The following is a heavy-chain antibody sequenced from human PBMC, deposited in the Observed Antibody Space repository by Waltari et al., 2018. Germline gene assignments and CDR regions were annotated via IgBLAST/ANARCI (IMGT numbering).Heavy chain of an antibody. CDR1: GGTFSSYA. CDR2: FSPIFGTA. Sequence: QVQLVQSGAEVKKPGSSVKVSCKASGGTFSSYAISWVRQAPGQGLEWMGGFSPIFGTANYAQKFQGRVTITTDESTSTAYMELSSLRSEDTAVYYCAGGGNQQLARGSFDYWGQGTLVTVSS. J-gene: IGHJ4*02. V-gene: IGHV1-69*05. CDR3: AGGGNQQLARGSFDY. D-gene: IGHD6-13*01.